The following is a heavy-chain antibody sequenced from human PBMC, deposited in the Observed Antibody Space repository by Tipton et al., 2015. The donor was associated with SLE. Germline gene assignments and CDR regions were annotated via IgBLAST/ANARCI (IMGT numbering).Heavy chain of an antibody. CDR2: ISYSGST. V-gene: IGHV4-59*01. D-gene: IGHD1-26*01. CDR3: TVGTSGSSFDY. J-gene: IGHJ4*02. Sequence: LRLSCTVSGGSISSYYWSWIRQPPGKGLEWIGYISYSGSTDYNPSLKSRVTISVDTSKNQFSLKLSSVTAVDTAVYYCTVGTSGSSFDYWGQGTLVTVSS. CDR1: GGSISSYY.